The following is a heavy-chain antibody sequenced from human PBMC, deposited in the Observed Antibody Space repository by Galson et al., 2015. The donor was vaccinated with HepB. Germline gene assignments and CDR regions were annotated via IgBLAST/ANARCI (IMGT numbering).Heavy chain of an antibody. J-gene: IGHJ4*02. CDR2: ISWNSGSI. CDR3: AKDIGAYYDLWSGSTWGGIDY. CDR1: GFIFDDYA. V-gene: IGHV3-9*01. D-gene: IGHD3-3*01. Sequence: SLRLSCAVGGFIFDDYAMYWVRQAPGKGLEWVSGISWNSGSIGYADSVKGRFTISRDNAKNSLYLQMNSLRAEDTALYYCAKDIGAYYDLWSGSTWGGIDYWGQGTLVTVSS.